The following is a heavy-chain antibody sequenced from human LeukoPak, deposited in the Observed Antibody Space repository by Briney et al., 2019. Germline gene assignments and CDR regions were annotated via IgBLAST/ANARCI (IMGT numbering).Heavy chain of an antibody. D-gene: IGHD3-22*01. CDR2: ST. Sequence: STYYADSVKGRFTISRDNSKNSLYLQMNSLRTEDTALYYCAKTPGSSGYYTSLDWYFDLWGRGTLVTVSS. V-gene: IGHV3-43*01. J-gene: IGHJ2*01. CDR3: AKTPGSSGYYTSLDWYFDL.